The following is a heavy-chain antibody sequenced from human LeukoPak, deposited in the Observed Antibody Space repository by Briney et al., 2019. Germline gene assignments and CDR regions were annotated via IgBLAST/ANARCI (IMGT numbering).Heavy chain of an antibody. J-gene: IGHJ4*02. CDR3: TNFPTAVTGVNY. D-gene: IGHD4-17*01. CDR1: GFIFSTYA. Sequence: GGSLRLSCGASGFIFSTYAMTWVRQAPGQGLEWVSTITGSGGTSYYADSVKGRFTIPRDNTKNTLYLQMSSLRSEDTALYYCTNFPTAVTGVNYWGQGTLVTVSS. V-gene: IGHV3-23*01. CDR2: ITGSGGTS.